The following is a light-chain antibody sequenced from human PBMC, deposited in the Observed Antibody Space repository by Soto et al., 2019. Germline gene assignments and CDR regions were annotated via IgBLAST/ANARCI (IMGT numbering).Light chain of an antibody. CDR1: QSVTGTN. J-gene: IGKJ4*02. CDR2: DAS. V-gene: IGKV3D-20*02. Sequence: EMVLTQSPGTQSLSPGERATLSCRASQSVTGTNLAWYQQRPCQAPRLLIYDASSRATGIPARFSGSGSGTDFTLTISSLEPEDSAVYYCQERTGWPRFGGGTKVDIK. CDR3: QERTGWPR.